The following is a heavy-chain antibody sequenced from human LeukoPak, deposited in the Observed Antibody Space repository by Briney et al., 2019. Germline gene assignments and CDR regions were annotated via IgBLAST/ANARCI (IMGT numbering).Heavy chain of an antibody. Sequence: PGRSLRLSCAASGFTFDDYAMHWVRQAPGKGLEWVSGISWNSGSIGYADSVKGRFTISRDNAKNSLYLQMNSLRAEDTASYYCAKDIGAVAGPRDYWGQGTLVTVSS. CDR2: ISWNSGSI. J-gene: IGHJ4*02. CDR1: GFTFDDYA. D-gene: IGHD6-19*01. V-gene: IGHV3-9*01. CDR3: AKDIGAVAGPRDY.